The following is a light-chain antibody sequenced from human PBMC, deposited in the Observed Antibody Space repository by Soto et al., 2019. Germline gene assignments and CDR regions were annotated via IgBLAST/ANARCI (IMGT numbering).Light chain of an antibody. CDR3: QHYVTWPLA. CDR2: DTP. V-gene: IGKV3-15*01. J-gene: IGKJ4*01. Sequence: EVVMTQSPATLSVSPGERATLSCRASRGIGSTLAWYQQKPGQTPRLLIYDTPTRATGVPGRFIGSRSGTEFTLTITSLQSEDFAIYDCQHYVTWPLAFGGGTRVENK. CDR1: RGIGST.